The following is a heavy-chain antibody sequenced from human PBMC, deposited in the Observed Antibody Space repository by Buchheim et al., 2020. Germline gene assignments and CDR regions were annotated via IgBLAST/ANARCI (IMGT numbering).Heavy chain of an antibody. Sequence: QVQLVESGGGLVKPGGSLRLSCAASGFNFGDYYMNWIRQVPGKGLEWLSYIDFSGTTIKYPDSVKGRFSISRDNAKNSLYLQMNSLRVEDTAVYYCARDGPCINCVCYTDFDYWGQGTL. D-gene: IGHD2-8*01. V-gene: IGHV3-11*01. CDR1: GFNFGDYY. J-gene: IGHJ4*02. CDR2: IDFSGTTI. CDR3: ARDGPCINCVCYTDFDY.